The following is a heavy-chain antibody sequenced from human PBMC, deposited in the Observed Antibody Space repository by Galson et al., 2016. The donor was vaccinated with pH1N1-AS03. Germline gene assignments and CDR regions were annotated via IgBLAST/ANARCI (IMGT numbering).Heavy chain of an antibody. CDR2: IKSKADGGAA. D-gene: IGHD4-17*01. CDR3: AKEGYGDYFDY. CDR1: GFTFSSAW. Sequence: SLRLSCAASGFTFSSAWVSWVRQAAGKGLEWVGRIKSKADGGAAAYAAHVEGRFIISRDDSKNTVYLQMNSLSTEDTAVYYCAKEGYGDYFDYWGQGTLVTVSS. J-gene: IGHJ4*02. V-gene: IGHV3-15*01.